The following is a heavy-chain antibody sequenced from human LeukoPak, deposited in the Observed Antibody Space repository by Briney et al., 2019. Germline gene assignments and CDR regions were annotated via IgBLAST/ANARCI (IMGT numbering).Heavy chain of an antibody. V-gene: IGHV3-48*03. CDR1: GFTFSSFE. CDR3: AELGITMIGGV. D-gene: IGHD3-10*02. Sequence: GGSLRLSCAASGFTFSSFEMNWVRQAPGKGLEWLSHISTSGSTIYYADSVKGRFTISRGNAKNSLYLQMNSLRAEDTAVYYCAELGITMIGGVWGKGTTVTISS. CDR2: ISTSGSTI. J-gene: IGHJ6*04.